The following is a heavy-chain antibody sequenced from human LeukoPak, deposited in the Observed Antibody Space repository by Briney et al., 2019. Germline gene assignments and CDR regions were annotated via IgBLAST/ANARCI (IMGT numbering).Heavy chain of an antibody. CDR2: TYYRSKWYN. CDR1: GDSVSSNSAA. Sequence: SQTLSLTCAISGDSVSSNSAAWNWIRQSPSRGLEWLGRTYYRSKWYNDYAVSVKSRITITPATSKNQFSLQLNSVTPEDTAVYYCARGNTGTASRYFDWFAPSRYGMDVWGQGTTVTVSS. D-gene: IGHD3-9*01. V-gene: IGHV6-1*01. J-gene: IGHJ6*02. CDR3: ARGNTGTASRYFDWFAPSRYGMDV.